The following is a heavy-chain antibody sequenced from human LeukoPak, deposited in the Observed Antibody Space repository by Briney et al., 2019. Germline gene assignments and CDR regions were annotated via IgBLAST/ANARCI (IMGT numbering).Heavy chain of an antibody. D-gene: IGHD2-21*01. CDR1: GGSISSSNW. CDR3: ASLFDLGYYGMDV. CDR2: IYHSGST. J-gene: IGHJ6*02. V-gene: IGHV4-4*02. Sequence: PSETLSLTCAVSGGSISSSNWWSWVRQPPGKGLEWIGEIYHSGSTNYNPSLKSRVTISVDTSKNQFSLKLSSVTAADTAVYYCASLFDLGYYGMDVWGQGTTVTVSS.